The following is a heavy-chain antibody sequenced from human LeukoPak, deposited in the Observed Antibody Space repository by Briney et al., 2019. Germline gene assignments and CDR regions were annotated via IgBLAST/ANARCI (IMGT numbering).Heavy chain of an antibody. D-gene: IGHD6-6*01. CDR1: GGTFSSYA. V-gene: IGHV1-69*13. CDR2: IIPIFGTA. J-gene: IGHJ4*02. CDR3: ARVSGRIAARNFDY. Sequence: SVKVSCKASGGTFSSYAISWVRQAPGQGLEWMGGIIPIFGTANYARKFQGRVTITADESTSTAYMELSSLRSEDTAVYYCARVSGRIAARNFDYWGQGTLVTVSS.